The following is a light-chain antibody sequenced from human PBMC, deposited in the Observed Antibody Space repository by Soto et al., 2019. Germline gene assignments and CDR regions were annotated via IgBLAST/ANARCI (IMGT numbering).Light chain of an antibody. Sequence: QSVLTQPPSVSGAPGQRVTISCTGSSSNIGAGYDVHWYQQLPGRAPKLLIYGSSNRPSGVPDRISGSKSGTSASLAITGLQAEDAADYYCQSYDSNLSGGVFGGGTKVTVL. V-gene: IGLV1-40*01. CDR1: SSNIGAGYD. J-gene: IGLJ3*02. CDR2: GSS. CDR3: QSYDSNLSGGV.